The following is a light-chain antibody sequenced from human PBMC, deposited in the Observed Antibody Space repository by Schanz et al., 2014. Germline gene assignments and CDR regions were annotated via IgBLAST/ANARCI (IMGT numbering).Light chain of an antibody. J-gene: IGLJ2*01. V-gene: IGLV2-8*01. Sequence: QSALTQPPSASGSPGQSVTISCTGTSSDVGGYNYVSWYQQHPGKAPKLMIYEVNKRPSGVPDRFSGSKSGDTASLTVSGXXXEDDADYYCSSYAGSRNLVFGGGTKLTVL. CDR1: SSDVGGYNY. CDR3: SSYAGSRNLV. CDR2: EVN.